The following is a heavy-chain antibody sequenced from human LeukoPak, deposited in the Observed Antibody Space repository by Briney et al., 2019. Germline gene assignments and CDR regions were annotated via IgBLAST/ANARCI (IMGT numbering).Heavy chain of an antibody. J-gene: IGHJ4*02. V-gene: IGHV3-48*04. CDR1: GFTFCTYG. CDR3: ARSYCDTTSCYRAY. D-gene: IGHD2-2*02. CDR2: ISRSSDSI. Sequence: GGSLRLSCAASGFTFCTYGMHWVRQAPGKGLEWLSHISRSSDSINYADSVKGRFTISRDNAKNSVYLQMNSLRAEDTAVYYCARSYCDTTSCYRAYWGQGTLVTVSS.